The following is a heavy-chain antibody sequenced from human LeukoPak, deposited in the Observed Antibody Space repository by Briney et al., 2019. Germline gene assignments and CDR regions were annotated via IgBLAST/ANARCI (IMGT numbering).Heavy chain of an antibody. J-gene: IGHJ5*01. V-gene: IGHV1-46*01. D-gene: IGHD2-21*02. CDR1: GYTFTSYF. CDR3: ARDKFNCGGDCYSKEPDNWFDP. CDR2: TNPSGGST. Sequence: ASVKVSCKASGYTFTSYFMHWVRQAPGQGLEYMGITNPSGGSTSYAQKFQGRLTMTRDMSTSTVYMELSSLRSEDTAVYYCARDKFNCGGDCYSKEPDNWFDPWGQGTLVIVSS.